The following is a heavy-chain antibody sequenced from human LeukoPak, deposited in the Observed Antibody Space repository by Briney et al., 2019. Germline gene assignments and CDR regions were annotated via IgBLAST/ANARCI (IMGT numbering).Heavy chain of an antibody. D-gene: IGHD3-10*01. Sequence: GGSLRLSCAASGFTFSDYYMSWIRQAPGKGLEWVSYISSSGSTKYYADSVKGRFTISRDNAKNSYLQMNSLRAEDTAVYYCARDGHAYGRGSPHYWGQGTLATVSS. CDR1: GFTFSDYY. J-gene: IGHJ4*02. CDR3: ARDGHAYGRGSPHY. V-gene: IGHV3-11*01. CDR2: ISSSGSTK.